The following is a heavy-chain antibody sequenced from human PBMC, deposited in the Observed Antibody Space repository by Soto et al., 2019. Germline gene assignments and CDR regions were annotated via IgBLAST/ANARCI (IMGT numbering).Heavy chain of an antibody. D-gene: IGHD2-2*01. CDR1: GGSNIRDGYY. CDR2: ISYSGSS. V-gene: IGHV4-31*03. J-gene: IGHJ4*02. CDR3: ARATPAGSADF. Sequence: QVQLQESGPGLVKPSQTLSLTCTVSGGSNIRDGYYWSWIRQHPGKGLEWIAYISYSGSSYSNPYLKSRVTISADTSKNQFSLRLTSVTAADTAVYFCARATPAGSADFWGQGTLVTVSS.